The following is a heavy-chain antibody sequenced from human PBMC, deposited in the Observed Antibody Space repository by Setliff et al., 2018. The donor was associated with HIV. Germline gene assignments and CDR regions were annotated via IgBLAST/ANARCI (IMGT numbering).Heavy chain of an antibody. Sequence: GGSLRLSCAASGFTFTTYGMHWVRQAPGKGLEWVAIIWYDGSNKHYADSVKGRFTISRDNSKNTLYLQMNSLRAEDTAVYYCVVPHCSSRGRCYAFDRWGQGTRVTVSS. CDR3: VVPHCSSRGRCYAFDR. V-gene: IGHV3-30*02. J-gene: IGHJ4*02. CDR1: GFTFTTYG. D-gene: IGHD2-15*01. CDR2: IWYDGSNK.